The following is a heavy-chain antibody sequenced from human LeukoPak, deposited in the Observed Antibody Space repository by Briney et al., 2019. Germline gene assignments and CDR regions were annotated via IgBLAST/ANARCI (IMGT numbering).Heavy chain of an antibody. CDR1: GFTFSNYA. J-gene: IGHJ5*02. Sequence: GVSLRLSCAASGFTFSNYAMSWVRQAPGKGLEWVSAISGSGGSTYYADSVKGRFTISRDNSKNTLYLQMNSLRAEDTAVYYCAKKGENYYDTSGYYLKYNWFDPWGQGTLVTVSS. V-gene: IGHV3-23*01. CDR2: ISGSGGST. D-gene: IGHD3-22*01. CDR3: AKKGENYYDTSGYYLKYNWFDP.